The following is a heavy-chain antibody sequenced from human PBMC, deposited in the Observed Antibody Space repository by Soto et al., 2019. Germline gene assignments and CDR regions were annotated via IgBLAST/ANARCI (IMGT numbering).Heavy chain of an antibody. J-gene: IGHJ4*02. CDR2: TRNKANSYTT. V-gene: IGHV3-72*01. D-gene: IGHD3-22*01. CDR1: GFTFSDYY. Sequence: GGSLRLSCAASGFTFSDYYINWVRQAPGKGLEWVGRTRNKANSYTTDYAAFVKGRFTISRDDSMNLIYLQMNSLKTEDTAVYYCAREGSSSGPDYEYWGQGTLVTVSS. CDR3: AREGSSSGPDYEY.